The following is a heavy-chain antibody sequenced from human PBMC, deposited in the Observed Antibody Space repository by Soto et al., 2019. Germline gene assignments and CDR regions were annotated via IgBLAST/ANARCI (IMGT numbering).Heavy chain of an antibody. CDR1: GGYVRSGSYY. CDR2: IYYSGST. D-gene: IGHD4-4*01. Sequence: SETLSLTCTVSGGYVRSGSYYWSWIRQPPGKGLEWIGYIYYSGSTNYNPSLKSRVTISVDTSKNQFSLKLSSVTAADTAVYYCARGPTVTKVFDPWGQGTLVTVSS. CDR3: ARGPTVTKVFDP. J-gene: IGHJ5*02. V-gene: IGHV4-61*01.